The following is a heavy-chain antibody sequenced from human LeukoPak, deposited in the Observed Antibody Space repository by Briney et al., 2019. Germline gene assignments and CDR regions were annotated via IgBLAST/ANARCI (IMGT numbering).Heavy chain of an antibody. J-gene: IGHJ4*02. CDR2: INPNSGGT. CDR1: GYTFTGYY. V-gene: IGHV1-2*02. D-gene: IGHD2-15*01. Sequence: GASVKVSCKASGYTFTGYYMHWVRQAPGQGLEWMGWINPNSGGTNYAQKFQGRVTMTRDTSISTAYMELSRLRSDDTAVYYCARTYCSGGSCEGGSFDYWGQGTLVTVSS. CDR3: ARTYCSGGSCEGGSFDY.